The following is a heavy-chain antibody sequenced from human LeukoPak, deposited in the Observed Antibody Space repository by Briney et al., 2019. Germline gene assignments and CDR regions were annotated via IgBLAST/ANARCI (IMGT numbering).Heavy chain of an antibody. V-gene: IGHV4-39*07. Sequence: SETLSPTCTVSGGSIRSNSYSWGWVRQPPGKGLEWIGSIYYSGTTYYNPSLKSRVTISVDTSKNQFSLKLSSVTAADTAVYYCASLSSSWSLDYWGQGTLVTVSS. CDR1: GGSIRSNSYS. D-gene: IGHD6-13*01. CDR3: ASLSSSWSLDY. J-gene: IGHJ4*02. CDR2: IYYSGTT.